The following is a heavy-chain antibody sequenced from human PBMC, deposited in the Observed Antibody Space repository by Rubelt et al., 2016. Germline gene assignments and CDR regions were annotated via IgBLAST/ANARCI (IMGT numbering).Heavy chain of an antibody. V-gene: IGHV1-18*01. J-gene: IGHJ5*02. Sequence: QVQLVQSGAEVKKPGASVKVSCKASGYTFTNYAFNWVRQAPGQGLAWMGRVRPSNGNTHYAQNLQGRCTMTTDTSTSTAYMELMSLRADDTAMYYCARAWDYDSRFPYDPWGQGTLVTVSS. CDR2: VRPSNGNT. CDR3: ARAWDYDSRFPYDP. CDR1: GYTFTNYA. D-gene: IGHD3-22*01.